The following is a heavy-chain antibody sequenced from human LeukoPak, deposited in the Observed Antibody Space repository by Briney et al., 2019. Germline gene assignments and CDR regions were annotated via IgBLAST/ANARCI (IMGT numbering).Heavy chain of an antibody. CDR3: TKGGRGNGEVY. J-gene: IGHJ4*02. D-gene: IGHD2-8*01. Sequence: GGSLTLSCAVSGFTFSSYWMNWLRQAPGKGLEWVANIKQDGSEKNYVDSVKGRFTISRDNAKTSLFLQINDLRAEDTADYYCTKGGRGNGEVYWGQGTLVTVSS. V-gene: IGHV3-7*01. CDR1: GFTFSSYW. CDR2: IKQDGSEK.